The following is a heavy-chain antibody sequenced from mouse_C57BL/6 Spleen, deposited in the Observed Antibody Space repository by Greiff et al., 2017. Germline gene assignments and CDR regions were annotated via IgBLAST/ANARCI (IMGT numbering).Heavy chain of an antibody. CDR2: ISYSGST. CDR1: GYSITSGYD. J-gene: IGHJ2*01. D-gene: IGHD2-12*01. Sequence: EVKLMESGPGMVKPSQSLSLTCTVTGYSITSGYDWHWIRHFPGNKLEWMGYISYSGSTNYNPSLKSRISITHDTSKNHFFLKLNSLTTEDTATYYCARGGVYSYYFDYWGQGTTLTVSS. V-gene: IGHV3-1*01. CDR3: ARGGVYSYYFDY.